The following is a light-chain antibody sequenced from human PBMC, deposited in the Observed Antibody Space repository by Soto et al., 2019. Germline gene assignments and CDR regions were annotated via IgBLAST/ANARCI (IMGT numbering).Light chain of an antibody. CDR1: SDDIGRYKY. Sequence: QSVLTQPASVSGSPGESITISCTGTSDDIGRYKYVSWYQQHPGKAPKLIIYDVSNRPSGVSNRFSGSKSDNTASLTISGLQVEDETDYYCSSYTSTPGYVFGSGTKLTVL. V-gene: IGLV2-14*03. CDR2: DVS. CDR3: SSYTSTPGYV. J-gene: IGLJ1*01.